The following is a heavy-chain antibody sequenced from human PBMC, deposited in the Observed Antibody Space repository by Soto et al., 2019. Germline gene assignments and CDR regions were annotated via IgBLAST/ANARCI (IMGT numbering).Heavy chain of an antibody. CDR1: GFTFSTYG. D-gene: IGHD1-26*01. V-gene: IGHV3-33*01. CDR3: ARDLDSGSYAY. J-gene: IGHJ4*02. Sequence: QVQLVESGGGVVQPGRSLRLSCAASGFTFSTYGMHWVRQAPGKGLEWVAVIWSDGSYKDYADSIEGRFTISRDNSKNTLYLQMNSLRADHTALYYCARDLDSGSYAYWGQGTLVTVSS. CDR2: IWSDGSYK.